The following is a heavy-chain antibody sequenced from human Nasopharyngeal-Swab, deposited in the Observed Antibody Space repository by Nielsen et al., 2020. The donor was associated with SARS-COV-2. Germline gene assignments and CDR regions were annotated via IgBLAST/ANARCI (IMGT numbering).Heavy chain of an antibody. CDR1: GFTFSSYW. CDR3: ARGGDYGDYWDWFDP. D-gene: IGHD4-17*01. CDR2: IKQDGSEK. J-gene: IGHJ5*02. V-gene: IGHV3-7*01. Sequence: GGSLRLSCAASGFTFSSYWMSWARQAPGKGLEWVANIKQDGSEKYYVDSVKGRFTISRDNAKNSLYLQMNSLRAEDTAVYYCARGGDYGDYWDWFDPWGQGTLVTVSS.